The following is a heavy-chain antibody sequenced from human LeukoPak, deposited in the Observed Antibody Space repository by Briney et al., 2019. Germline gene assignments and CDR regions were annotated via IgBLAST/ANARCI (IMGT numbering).Heavy chain of an antibody. CDR3: GRQGTYASGNLDY. V-gene: IGHV3-23*01. D-gene: IGHD3-10*01. Sequence: GGSLRLSCAASGFTFSSYAMSWVRQAPGKGLEWVSAISGSGTNTYYGDSVKGRFTISRDNSKNTLYLQMNSLRAEDTAVYYCGRQGTYASGNLDYWGQGTLVTHSS. CDR2: ISGSGTNT. CDR1: GFTFSSYA. J-gene: IGHJ4*02.